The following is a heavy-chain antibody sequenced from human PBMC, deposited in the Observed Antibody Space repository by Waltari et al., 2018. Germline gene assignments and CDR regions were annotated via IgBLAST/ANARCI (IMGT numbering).Heavy chain of an antibody. CDR3: ARRRSSNWFDP. CDR2: IYYSGST. J-gene: IGHJ5*02. D-gene: IGHD1-26*01. V-gene: IGHV4-59*01. Sequence: QVQLQESGPGLVKPSETLSLTCTVSGGSISSYYWSWIRQPPGKGLAWIGYIYYSGSTNYNPSLKSRVTISVDTSKNQFSLKLSSVTAADTAVYYWARRRSSNWFDPWGQGTLVTVSS. CDR1: GGSISSYY.